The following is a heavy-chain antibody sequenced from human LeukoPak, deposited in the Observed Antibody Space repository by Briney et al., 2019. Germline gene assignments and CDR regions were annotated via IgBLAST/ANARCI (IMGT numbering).Heavy chain of an antibody. CDR3: ARDLPYYDTSGYYGY. Sequence: GGSLRLSCAASGFTFSSYEMNWVRQAPGKGLEWVSYISSSGSTRYYADSVKGRFTISRDNAKNSLYLQMNSLRAEDTAVYFCARDLPYYDTSGYYGYWSQGTLVTVSS. CDR1: GFTFSSYE. J-gene: IGHJ4*02. D-gene: IGHD3-22*01. V-gene: IGHV3-48*03. CDR2: ISSSGSTR.